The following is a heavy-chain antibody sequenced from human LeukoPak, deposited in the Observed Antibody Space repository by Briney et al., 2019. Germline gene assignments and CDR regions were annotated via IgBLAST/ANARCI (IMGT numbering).Heavy chain of an antibody. CDR2: ITTSSYI. D-gene: IGHD5-18*01. V-gene: IGHV3-21*01. J-gene: IGHJ3*02. Sequence: PGGSLRLSCAASGFTFSSYSMNWVRQAPGKGLEWVSSITTSSYIYYADSVKGRFTISRDNAKNSLYLQMNSLRAEDTAVYYCARDSGYSYPNAFDIWGQGTMVTVSS. CDR1: GFTFSSYS. CDR3: ARDSGYSYPNAFDI.